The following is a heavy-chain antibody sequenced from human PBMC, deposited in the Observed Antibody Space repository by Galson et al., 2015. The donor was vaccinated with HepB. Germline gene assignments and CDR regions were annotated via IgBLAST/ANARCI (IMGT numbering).Heavy chain of an antibody. J-gene: IGHJ4*02. CDR2: ISYDGSNK. Sequence: SLRLSCAASGFTLSSYAMHWVRQAPGKGLEWVAVISYDGSNKYYADSVKGRFTISRDNSKNTLYLQMNSLRAEDTAVYYCARDLGGATTLDYWGQGTLVTVSS. CDR3: ARDLGGATTLDY. CDR1: GFTLSSYA. D-gene: IGHD1-26*01. V-gene: IGHV3-30-3*01.